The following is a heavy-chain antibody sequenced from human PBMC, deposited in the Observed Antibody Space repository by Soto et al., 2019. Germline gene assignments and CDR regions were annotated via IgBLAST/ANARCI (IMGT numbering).Heavy chain of an antibody. J-gene: IGHJ6*02. Sequence: QVQLVQSGAEVKKPGSSVKVSCKASGGTFSSYAISWVRQAPGQGLAWMGGIIPIFGTANYAQKFQGRVTITADESTSTAHRELSSLRSDDTGVYYCAISREGRYNWNDGGEDGMDVWGQGTTVTVSS. CDR3: AISREGRYNWNDGGEDGMDV. CDR2: IIPIFGTA. V-gene: IGHV1-69*01. CDR1: GGTFSSYA. D-gene: IGHD1-1*01.